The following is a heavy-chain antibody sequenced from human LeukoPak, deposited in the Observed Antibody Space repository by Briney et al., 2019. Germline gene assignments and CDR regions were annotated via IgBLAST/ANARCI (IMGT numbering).Heavy chain of an antibody. CDR1: GYTFTSYG. Sequence: GASVKVSCKASGYTFTSYGISWVRQAPGQGLEWMGWISAYNGNTNYAQKLQGRVTMTTDTSTSTAYMELRSLRSDDTAVYYCARRGLDYYDSSGSLGAFDIWGQGTMVTVSS. CDR2: ISAYNGNT. D-gene: IGHD3-22*01. CDR3: ARRGLDYYDSSGSLGAFDI. V-gene: IGHV1-18*01. J-gene: IGHJ3*02.